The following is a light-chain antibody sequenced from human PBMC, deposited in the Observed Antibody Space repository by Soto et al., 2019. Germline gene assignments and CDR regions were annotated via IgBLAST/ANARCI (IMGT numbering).Light chain of an antibody. Sequence: DIQMTQSPSTLSASVGDRVTITCRASQSITTWLAWYQQKPGKAPKLLIYRASSLESGVTSRFSGSGSGTEFTLTISSLQPDDFATYYCQHYTTYAGTFGPGPKLDIK. V-gene: IGKV1-5*03. CDR3: QHYTTYAGT. J-gene: IGKJ3*01. CDR1: QSITTW. CDR2: RAS.